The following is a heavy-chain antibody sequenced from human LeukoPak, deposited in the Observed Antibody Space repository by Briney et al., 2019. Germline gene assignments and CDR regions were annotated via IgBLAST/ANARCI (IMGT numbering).Heavy chain of an antibody. D-gene: IGHD1-26*01. V-gene: IGHV4-39*01. CDR3: ARRPIVGAITHAFDI. CDR1: GGSVSRNSDY. Sequence: SETLSLNCTVSGGSVSRNSDYWGWIRQPPGKGLEWIGSVYYSGNTYYNPSLKSRVTISVDTSKNQFSLKLSSVTAADTAVYYCARRPIVGAITHAFDIWGQGTMVTVSS. CDR2: VYYSGNT. J-gene: IGHJ3*02.